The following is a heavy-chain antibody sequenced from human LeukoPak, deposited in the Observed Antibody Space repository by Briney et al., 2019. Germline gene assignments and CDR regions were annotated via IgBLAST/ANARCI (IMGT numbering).Heavy chain of an antibody. CDR3: ARSNYGDYSYYYMDV. CDR1: GGTFSSYA. D-gene: IGHD4-17*01. V-gene: IGHV1-69*05. Sequence: SVKVSCKASGGTFSSYAISGVRQAPGQGLEWMGGIIPIFGTANYAQKFQGRVTITTDESTSTAYMELSSLRSEDTAVYYCARSNYGDYSYYYMDVWGKGTTVTVSS. J-gene: IGHJ6*03. CDR2: IIPIFGTA.